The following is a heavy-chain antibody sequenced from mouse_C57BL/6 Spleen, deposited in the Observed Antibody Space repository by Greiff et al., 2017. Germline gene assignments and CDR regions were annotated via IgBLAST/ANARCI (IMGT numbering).Heavy chain of an antibody. CDR3: AGSSPHYFDY. CDR2: IYPGDGDT. CDR1: GYAFSSSW. Sequence: QVQLQQSGPELVKPGASVKISCKASGYAFSSSWMNWVKQRPGKGLEWIGRIYPGDGDTNYNGKFKGKATLTADKSSSTAYMQLSSLTSEDSAVYFCAGSSPHYFDYWGQGTTLTVSS. D-gene: IGHD1-1*01. J-gene: IGHJ2*01. V-gene: IGHV1-82*01.